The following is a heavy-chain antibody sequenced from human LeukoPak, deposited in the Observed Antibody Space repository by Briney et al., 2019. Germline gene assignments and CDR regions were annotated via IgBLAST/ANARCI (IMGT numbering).Heavy chain of an antibody. V-gene: IGHV3-30*02. CDR1: GFPFSYYG. J-gene: IGHJ5*02. CDR2: IRYDGNDK. Sequence: PGGSLRLSCAASGFPFSYYGFHWVRQAPGKGLEWVAFIRYDGNDKFYAESVKGRFTISRDTSRNTLYLQMNTLRLEDTAVYYCVKDLMRDRWFGESWGQRTLVTVSS. CDR3: VKDLMRDRWFGES. D-gene: IGHD3-10*01.